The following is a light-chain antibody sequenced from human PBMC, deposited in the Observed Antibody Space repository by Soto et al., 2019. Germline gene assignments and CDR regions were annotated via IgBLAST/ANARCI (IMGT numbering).Light chain of an antibody. CDR3: CSYAGTYSYV. CDR2: DVS. V-gene: IGLV2-11*01. CDR1: SNDVGGYDY. Sequence: QSALTQPRSVPGSPGQSVTISCTGTSNDVGGYDYVSWYQQHPGKAPKLIIYDVSKRPSGVPDRFSGSKSGNTASLTISGLQAEDEADYYCCSYAGTYSYVFGTGTKVTVL. J-gene: IGLJ1*01.